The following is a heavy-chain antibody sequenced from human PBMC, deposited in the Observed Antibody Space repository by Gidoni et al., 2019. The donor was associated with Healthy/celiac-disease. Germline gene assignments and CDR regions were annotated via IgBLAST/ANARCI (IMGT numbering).Heavy chain of an antibody. CDR2: IYYSGST. CDR1: GGSISSSSYH. J-gene: IGHJ5*02. V-gene: IGHV4-39*01. CDR3: ARHVYGWFDP. Sequence: QLQLQESGPGPVKPSETLSLTCPVPGGSISSSSYHWGWIRQPPGKGLEWIGSIYYSGSTYYHPSLKSRVTISVDTSKNQFSLKRSSVTAADTAVYYCARHVYGWFDPWGQGTLVTVSS. D-gene: IGHD3-10*01.